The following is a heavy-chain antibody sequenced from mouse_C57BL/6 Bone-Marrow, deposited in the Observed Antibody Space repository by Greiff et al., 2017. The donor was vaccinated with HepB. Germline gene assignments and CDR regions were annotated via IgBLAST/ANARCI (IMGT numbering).Heavy chain of an antibody. CDR2: IDPENGDT. D-gene: IGHD1-1*01. V-gene: IGHV14-4*01. J-gene: IGHJ2*01. CDR1: GFNIKDDY. CDR3: TTLLRRDY. Sequence: EVQLQQSGAELVRPGASVKLSCTASGFNIKDDYMHWVKQRPEQGLEWIGWIDPENGDTEYASKFQGKATITADTSSNTAYLQLSSLTSEDTAVYYCTTLLRRDYWGQGTTLTVSS.